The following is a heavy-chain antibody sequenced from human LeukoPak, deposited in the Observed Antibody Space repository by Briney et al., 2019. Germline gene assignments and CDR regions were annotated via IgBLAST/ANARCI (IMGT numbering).Heavy chain of an antibody. CDR3: ARAPFSRGFGEYYFDY. CDR1: GFTFSSYA. D-gene: IGHD3-10*01. J-gene: IGHJ4*02. CDR2: IYYTGTT. V-gene: IGHV4-59*01. Sequence: GSLRLSCAASGFTFSSYAMSRIRQAPGKGLEWLGDIYYTGTTKYNPSLKSRVTISVDTSKNQFSLKLRSVTAADTAVYYCARAPFSRGFGEYYFDYWGQGTLVTVSS.